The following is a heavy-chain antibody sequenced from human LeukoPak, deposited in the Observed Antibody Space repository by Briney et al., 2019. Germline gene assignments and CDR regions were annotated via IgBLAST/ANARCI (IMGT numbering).Heavy chain of an antibody. J-gene: IGHJ2*01. CDR3: AKETDYSETHYWYFDL. CDR2: ISAIGSST. D-gene: IGHD4-11*01. V-gene: IGHV3-23*01. Sequence: PGGCLRLSCAASGFTFISYALTWVRQAPGEGLEWVSAISAIGSSTYYADSVKGRFTISRDNSKNTLYLQMNSLRAEDTAVYYCAKETDYSETHYWYFDLWGRGTLVTVSS. CDR1: GFTFISYA.